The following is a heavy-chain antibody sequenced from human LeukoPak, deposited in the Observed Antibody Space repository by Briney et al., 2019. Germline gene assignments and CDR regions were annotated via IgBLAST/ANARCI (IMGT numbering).Heavy chain of an antibody. Sequence: GGSLRLSCAGSGFTLCRHAMSWGRPTPGKGVEWGSAISGSGGSTYYADSVKGRFTISRDNSKNTLYLQMNSLRAEDTAVYYCAKLPPYSSGWPPDYWGQGTLVTVSS. V-gene: IGHV3-23*01. CDR1: GFTLCRHA. D-gene: IGHD6-19*01. J-gene: IGHJ4*02. CDR2: ISGSGGST. CDR3: AKLPPYSSGWPPDY.